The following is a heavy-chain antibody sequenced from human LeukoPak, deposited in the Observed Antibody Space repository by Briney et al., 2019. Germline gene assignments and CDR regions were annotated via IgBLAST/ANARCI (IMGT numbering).Heavy chain of an antibody. V-gene: IGHV3-23*01. Sequence: GGSLRLSCAASGFTFSSYAMSWVGQAPGKGLEWVSAISGGGVSTYYADSVKGRFTSSRDNSKNTLYLQTNNLRAEDTAVYYCAKESRYYYGSGSFSSQFDYWGQGNLVTVSS. D-gene: IGHD3-10*01. CDR1: GFTFSSYA. CDR3: AKESRYYYGSGSFSSQFDY. CDR2: ISGGGVST. J-gene: IGHJ4*02.